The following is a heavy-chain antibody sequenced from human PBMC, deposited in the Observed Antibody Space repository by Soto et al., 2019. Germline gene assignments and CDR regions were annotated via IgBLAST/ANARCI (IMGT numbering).Heavy chain of an antibody. CDR3: AKNQGVELVPLATVDWFDP. D-gene: IGHD1-26*01. J-gene: IGHJ5*02. CDR2: ISGSGFKE. V-gene: IGHV3-23*01. CDR1: GFIFENFG. Sequence: RGSLSLACAASGFIFENFGMSWVRQAPGKGLEWISSISGSGFKEYYADSVKGRFTISRDNSKSTVYLELNNLSAEDTAVYHCAKNQGVELVPLATVDWFDPWGQGSVVTVSS.